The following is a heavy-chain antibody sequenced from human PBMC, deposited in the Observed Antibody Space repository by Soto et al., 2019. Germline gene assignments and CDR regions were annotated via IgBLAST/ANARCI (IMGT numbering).Heavy chain of an antibody. CDR3: TRLALGSVVY. Sequence: EVQLVESGGGLVQPGGSLKLSCAASGFTFSGSTMHWVRQASGKGLEWVGRIRSKANSYATAYAASVKGRFTISRDDSKNTAYLQMNSLKTEDTAVYYCTRLALGSVVYWGQGTLVTVSS. V-gene: IGHV3-73*02. J-gene: IGHJ4*02. D-gene: IGHD2-15*01. CDR1: GFTFSGST. CDR2: IRSKANSYAT.